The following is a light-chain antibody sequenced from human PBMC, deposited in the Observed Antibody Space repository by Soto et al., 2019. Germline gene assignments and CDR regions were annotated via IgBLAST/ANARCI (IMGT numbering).Light chain of an antibody. CDR2: GAS. Sequence: EIVLTQSPGTLSLSPGEGATLSCRASQSVSSGYLVWYQQKPGRAPRLLIYGASSRATGTPDRFSGSGSGTDFTLTISRLEPEDFAVYYCQLSGSTGTFGQGTKLEIK. CDR1: QSVSSGY. V-gene: IGKV3-20*01. CDR3: QLSGSTGT. J-gene: IGKJ2*01.